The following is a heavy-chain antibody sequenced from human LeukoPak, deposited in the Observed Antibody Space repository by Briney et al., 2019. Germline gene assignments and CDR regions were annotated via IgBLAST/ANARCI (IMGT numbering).Heavy chain of an antibody. CDR1: GFTFSSYW. J-gene: IGHJ4*02. D-gene: IGHD6-6*01. CDR3: ARASGSSSSASDY. V-gene: IGHV3-7*01. Sequence: GGSLRLSCVASGFTFSSYWMSWVRQAPGKGLEWVANIKQDGSEKYYVDSVKGRFTISRDNAKNSLYLQMNSLRAEDTAVYYCARASGSSSSASDYWGQGTLVTVSS. CDR2: IKQDGSEK.